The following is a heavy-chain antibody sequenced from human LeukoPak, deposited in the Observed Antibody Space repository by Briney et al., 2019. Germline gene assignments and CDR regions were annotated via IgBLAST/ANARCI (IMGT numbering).Heavy chain of an antibody. J-gene: IGHJ4*02. Sequence: ASVKVSCKVSGYTLTELPIHWGRQAPGKGLEWMGGFDTDDGETVYAQMFQGRVTMTEDTSSDTASMELSSLRSEDTAVYYCATGTSGSYYVGIVRPIDYWGQGTLVTVSS. V-gene: IGHV1-24*01. CDR1: GYTLTELP. CDR3: ATGTSGSYYVGIVRPIDY. D-gene: IGHD1-26*01. CDR2: FDTDDGET.